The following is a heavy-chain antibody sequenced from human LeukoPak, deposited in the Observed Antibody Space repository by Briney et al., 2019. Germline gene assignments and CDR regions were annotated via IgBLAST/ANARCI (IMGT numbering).Heavy chain of an antibody. CDR1: GYTFTSYY. D-gene: IGHD3-10*01. Sequence: GASVKVSCKASGYTFTSYYMHWVRQAPGQGLEWMGIINPNGGSTSYAQKFQDRVTMTRDTSTSIVYMELSSLRSEDTAVYYCARMVRGEKYFDYWGQGTLVTVSS. V-gene: IGHV1-46*01. J-gene: IGHJ4*02. CDR3: ARMVRGEKYFDY. CDR2: INPNGGST.